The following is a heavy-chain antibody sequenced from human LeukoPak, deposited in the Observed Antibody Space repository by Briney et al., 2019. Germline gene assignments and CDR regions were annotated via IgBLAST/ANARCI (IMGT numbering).Heavy chain of an antibody. V-gene: IGHV4-39*02. D-gene: IGHD5-12*01. J-gene: IGHJ4*02. CDR3: ATGKYSGYYDY. CDR1: GGSIGTDSYY. CDR2: MYYGGTT. Sequence: PSETLSLTCSVSGGSIGTDSYYGGWVRQPPGKGLEWIGSMYYGGTTYFNPSLKSRVTLSVDTSKNDFSLRLGSVTAADSAVYFCATGKYSGYYDYWGQGTLVTVSS.